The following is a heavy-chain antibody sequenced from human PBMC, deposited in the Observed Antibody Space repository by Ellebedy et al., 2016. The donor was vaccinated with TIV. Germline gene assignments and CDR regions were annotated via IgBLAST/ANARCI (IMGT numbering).Heavy chain of an antibody. D-gene: IGHD3-3*01. CDR1: GFTFSNFD. Sequence: GESLKISCAASGFTFSNFDMDWVRQAPGKGLEWVAVISHDGSLKFYADSVRGRFTISRDNSKNMLYLQMNSLRVEDTAVYYCANRGLTMFEGGVDVWGQGTTVTVSS. CDR2: ISHDGSLK. CDR3: ANRGLTMFEGGVDV. V-gene: IGHV3-30*18. J-gene: IGHJ6*02.